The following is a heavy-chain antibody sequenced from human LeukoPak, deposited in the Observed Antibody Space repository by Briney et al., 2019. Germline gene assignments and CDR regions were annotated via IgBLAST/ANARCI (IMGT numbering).Heavy chain of an antibody. V-gene: IGHV1-46*01. CDR2: INPSGGST. CDR3: ARAGRSYDSSGYDHLFDY. Sequence: GASVKVSCKASGYTFTSYYMHWVRQATGQGLEWMGIINPSGGSTSYAQKFQGRVTMTRDTSTSTVYMELSSLRSEDTAVYYCARAGRSYDSSGYDHLFDYWGQGTLVTVSS. CDR1: GYTFTSYY. D-gene: IGHD3-22*01. J-gene: IGHJ4*02.